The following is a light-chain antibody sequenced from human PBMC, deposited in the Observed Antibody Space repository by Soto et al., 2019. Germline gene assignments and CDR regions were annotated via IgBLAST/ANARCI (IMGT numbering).Light chain of an antibody. V-gene: IGKV3-15*01. J-gene: IGKJ1*01. Sequence: EVVMTQSPVTLSVSPGERATLSCRASQSVSTNVAWYQQKPGQAPRLLIYGASTRATGIPASFSGSGSGTEFTLTISSLQSEDFAVYYCQQYNNWARTFGQGTKVEVK. CDR3: QQYNNWART. CDR2: GAS. CDR1: QSVSTN.